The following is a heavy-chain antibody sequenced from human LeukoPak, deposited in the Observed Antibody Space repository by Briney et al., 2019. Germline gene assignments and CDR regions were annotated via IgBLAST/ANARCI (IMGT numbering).Heavy chain of an antibody. Sequence: PSETLSLTCTVSGGSISSSSYYWGWIRQPPGKGLEWIGSIYYSGSTYYNPSLKSRVTISVDTSKNQFSLKLSSVTAADTAVYYCARKRMEAFDIWGQGTMVTVSS. V-gene: IGHV4-39*01. D-gene: IGHD2-15*01. CDR1: GGSISSSSYY. CDR3: ARKRMEAFDI. J-gene: IGHJ3*02. CDR2: IYYSGST.